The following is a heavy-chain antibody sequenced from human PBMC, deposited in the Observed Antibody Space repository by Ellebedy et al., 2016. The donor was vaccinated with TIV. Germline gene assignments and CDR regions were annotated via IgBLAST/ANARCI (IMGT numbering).Heavy chain of an antibody. CDR3: ARGLLYSYGREY. CDR2: IYYSGST. J-gene: IGHJ4*02. Sequence: SETLSLXXTVSGGSISSYYWSWIRQPPGKGLEWIGYIYYSGSTNYNPSLKSRVTISVDTSKNQFSLKLSSVTAADTAVYYCARGLLYSYGREYWGQGTLVTVFS. D-gene: IGHD5-18*01. V-gene: IGHV4-59*12. CDR1: GGSISSYY.